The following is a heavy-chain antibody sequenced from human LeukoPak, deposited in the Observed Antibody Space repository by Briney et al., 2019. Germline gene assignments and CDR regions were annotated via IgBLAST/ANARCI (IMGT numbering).Heavy chain of an antibody. CDR3: ARVGTSYYYYYMDA. CDR2: IKQDGSEQ. J-gene: IGHJ6*03. CDR1: GFTFSSSW. Sequence: PGGSLRLSCSASGFTFSSSWMTWVRQAPGKGLEWVANIKQDGSEQYTADSLKGRFTISRDNDKKLVFLQMNSLRVDDTAVYYCARVGTSYYYYYMDAWGNGTTVIVPS. V-gene: IGHV3-7*01.